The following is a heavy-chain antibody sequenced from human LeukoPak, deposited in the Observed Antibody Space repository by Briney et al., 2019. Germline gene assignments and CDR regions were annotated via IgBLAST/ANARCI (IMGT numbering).Heavy chain of an antibody. CDR1: GFTFDDYA. CDR3: AKDKVVVVPAAKNYYYYYYMDV. V-gene: IGHV3-9*01. CDR2: ISWNSGSI. Sequence: GGSLRLSCAASGFTFDDYAMHWVRQAPGKGLEWVSGISWNSGSIAYADSVKGRFTISRDNAKNSLYLQMNSLRAEDTALYYCAKDKVVVVPAAKNYYYYYYMDVWGKGTTVTVSS. J-gene: IGHJ6*03. D-gene: IGHD2-2*01.